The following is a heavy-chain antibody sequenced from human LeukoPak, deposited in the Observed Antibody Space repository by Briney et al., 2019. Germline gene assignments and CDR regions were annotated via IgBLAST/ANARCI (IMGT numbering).Heavy chain of an antibody. CDR1: GFTVSSNY. V-gene: IGHV3-66*01. J-gene: IGHJ4*02. CDR2: IYSGGST. CDR3: ARGLPFPLPYYYDSSGYHSAKDRFDY. Sequence: GGSLRLSCAASGFTVSSNYMSWVRQAPGKGLEWASVIYSGGSTYYADSVKGRFTISRDNSKNTLYLQMNSLRAEDTAVYYCARGLPFPLPYYYDSSGYHSAKDRFDYWGQGTLVTVSS. D-gene: IGHD3-22*01.